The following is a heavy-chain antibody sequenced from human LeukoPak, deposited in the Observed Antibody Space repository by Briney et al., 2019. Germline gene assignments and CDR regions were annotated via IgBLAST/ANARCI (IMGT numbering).Heavy chain of an antibody. V-gene: IGHV4-39*07. Sequence: SETLSLTCTVSSGSLSTSNYYWGWVRQPPGKALEWIGNIFYSGSTNYNPSLKSRVTISVDTSKNQFSLKLSSVTAADTAVYYCARTGYSSGWFDYWGQGTLVTVSS. D-gene: IGHD6-19*01. CDR3: ARTGYSSGWFDY. CDR2: IFYSGST. J-gene: IGHJ4*02. CDR1: SGSLSTSNYY.